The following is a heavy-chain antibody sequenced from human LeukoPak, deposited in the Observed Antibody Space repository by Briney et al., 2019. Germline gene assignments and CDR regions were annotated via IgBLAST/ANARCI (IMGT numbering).Heavy chain of an antibody. V-gene: IGHV4-38-2*02. Sequence: SETLSLTCTVSNYSMSSGFYWGWIRQPPGKGLEWIGSMSQAGSTYNNPSLNSRVTVPGDMSKNLFLLRLTSVTAADTAVYYCARTSRYYDILTRVRYFDYWGQGTLVTVSS. CDR1: NYSMSSGFY. J-gene: IGHJ4*02. D-gene: IGHD3-9*01. CDR2: MSQAGST. CDR3: ARTSRYYDILTRVRYFDY.